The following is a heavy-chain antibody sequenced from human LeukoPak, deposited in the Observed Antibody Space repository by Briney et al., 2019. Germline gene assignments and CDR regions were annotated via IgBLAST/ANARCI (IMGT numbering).Heavy chain of an antibody. V-gene: IGHV4-34*01. CDR3: ARGDSGSYYWIDY. CDR1: GGSFSGYY. CDR2: INHSGST. J-gene: IGHJ4*02. Sequence: PSETLSLTCAVYGGSFSGYYWSWIRQPPGKGLEWIGEINHSGSTNYNPSLKSRVTISVDTSKNQFSLKLSSVTAADTAVYCCARGDSGSYYWIDYWGQGTLVTVSS. D-gene: IGHD1-26*01.